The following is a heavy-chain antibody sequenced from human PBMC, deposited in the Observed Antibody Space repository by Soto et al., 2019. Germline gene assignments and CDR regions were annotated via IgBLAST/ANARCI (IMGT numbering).Heavy chain of an antibody. CDR2: ISYRGTT. Sequence: PSETLSLTCSVSGGSMSSNSDNWGWIRQPPGKGLEWIGTISYRGTTYYNPSLRGRVTVSVDTSKKQFSLKVTSVTAADTAVYYCARHDYFAERYNNWFDLWGQGTLVTVS. CDR3: ARHDYFAERYNNWFDL. J-gene: IGHJ5*02. CDR1: GGSMSSNSDN. D-gene: IGHD4-17*01. V-gene: IGHV4-39*01.